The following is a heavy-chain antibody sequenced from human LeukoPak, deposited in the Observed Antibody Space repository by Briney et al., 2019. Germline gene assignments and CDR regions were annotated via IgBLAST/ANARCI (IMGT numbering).Heavy chain of an antibody. CDR2: ICSSSSYI. CDR1: GFTFSSYS. Sequence: PGGSLRLSWSASGFTFSSYSMKWVRQAPGKGLEGVSSICSSSSYIYYADSVKGRFTISRDNAKNSRYLQMNSLRAEDTAVYYCAREGATRYYYYYYGMDVWGQGTTVTVSS. V-gene: IGHV3-21*01. D-gene: IGHD1/OR15-1a*01. J-gene: IGHJ6*02. CDR3: AREGATRYYYYYYGMDV.